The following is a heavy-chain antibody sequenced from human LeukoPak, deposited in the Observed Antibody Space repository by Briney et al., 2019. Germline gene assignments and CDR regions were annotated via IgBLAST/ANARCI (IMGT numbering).Heavy chain of an antibody. CDR1: GGSISSYY. J-gene: IGHJ6*02. CDR2: IYYSGST. D-gene: IGHD3-10*01. CDR3: ARDALLHTSPYYYYGMDV. Sequence: SQTQSLTCTVSGGSISSYYWSWIRQPPGKGLEWIGYIYYSGSTNYNPSLKSRVTISVDTSKNQFSLKLSSVTAADTAVYYCARDALLHTSPYYYYGMDVWGQGTTVTVFS. V-gene: IGHV4-59*01.